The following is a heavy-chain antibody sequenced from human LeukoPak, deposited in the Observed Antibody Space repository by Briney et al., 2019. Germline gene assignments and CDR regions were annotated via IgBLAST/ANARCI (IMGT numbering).Heavy chain of an antibody. V-gene: IGHV1-69*05. CDR2: IIPIFGTA. CDR3: ARGVSEQPGYYMDV. CDR1: GGTFSSYA. Sequence: GASVKVSCKASGGTFSSYAISWVRQAPGQGLEWMGGIIPIFGTANYAQKFQGRVTITTDESTSTAYMELSSLRSEDTAVYYCARGVSEQPGYYMDVWGKGTTVTVSS. D-gene: IGHD6-13*01. J-gene: IGHJ6*03.